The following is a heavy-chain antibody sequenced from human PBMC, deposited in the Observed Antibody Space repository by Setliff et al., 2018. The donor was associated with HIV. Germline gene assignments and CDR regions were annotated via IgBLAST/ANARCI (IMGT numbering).Heavy chain of an antibody. CDR3: ARARSDWYNVRPYYFDL. CDR1: GASFVGDNH. J-gene: IGHJ4*02. V-gene: IGHV4-30-4*01. D-gene: IGHD6-19*01. CDR2: FMYTDIHYVNYLN. Sequence: SETLSLTCAVSGASFVGDNHWSWIRQTPERGLEWIAYFMYTDIHYVNYLNYRNPSLASRLSISVDQSKDQFSLTLSSVTAADTAVYYCARARSDWYNVRPYYFDLWGQGTPVTVSS.